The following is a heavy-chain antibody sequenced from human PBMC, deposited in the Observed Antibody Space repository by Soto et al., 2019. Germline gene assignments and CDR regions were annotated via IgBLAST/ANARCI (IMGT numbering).Heavy chain of an antibody. CDR2: VSAYNGNT. CDR1: GYTFTHFG. D-gene: IGHD3-3*01. J-gene: IGHJ4*02. CDR3: ARDVPASGVATLDY. V-gene: IGHV1-18*01. Sequence: QAQLMQSGPEVKKPGASVKVSCKASGYTFTHFGISWVRQAPGQGLEWIGWVSAYNGNTNFPQNFQGRLTLTTDTSTNTAYMELRGLTSGDTAFYYCARDVPASGVATLDYWGQGTLVTVSS.